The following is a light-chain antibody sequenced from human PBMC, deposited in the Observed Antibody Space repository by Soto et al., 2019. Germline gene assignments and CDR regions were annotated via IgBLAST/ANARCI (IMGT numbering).Light chain of an antibody. CDR3: SSYAGAVV. Sequence: QSALTQPASVSGSPGQSITISCTRTSSNVESYNLVSWYQHPHGKATKLIIYEGSERPSGVSNRCSGAQSGHSASLTISGLQAEDEADYYCSSYAGAVVFGGGTKLTVL. V-gene: IGLV2-23*01. CDR1: SSNVESYNL. CDR2: EGS. J-gene: IGLJ2*01.